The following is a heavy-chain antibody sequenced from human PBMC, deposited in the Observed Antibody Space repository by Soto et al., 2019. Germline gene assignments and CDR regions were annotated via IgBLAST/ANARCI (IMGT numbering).Heavy chain of an antibody. CDR3: ARDGVVPAARELNWFDP. Sequence: GESLKISCAASGFTFSSYSMNWVRQAPGKGLEWVSYISSSSSTIYYADSVKGRFTISRDNAKNSLYLQMNSLRAEDTAVYYCARDGVVPAARELNWFDPWGQGTLVTVSS. CDR1: GFTFSSYS. V-gene: IGHV3-48*04. CDR2: ISSSSSTI. J-gene: IGHJ5*02. D-gene: IGHD2-2*01.